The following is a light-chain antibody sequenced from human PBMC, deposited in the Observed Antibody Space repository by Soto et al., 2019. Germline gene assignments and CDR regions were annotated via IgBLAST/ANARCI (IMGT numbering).Light chain of an antibody. J-gene: IGKJ1*01. V-gene: IGKV1-5*01. CDR3: QQYRNFWT. Sequence: DIQITQSPSTLSASVGDRVTITCRASQSISSRLAWYQQKPGKAPKLLIYAASTLESGVPSRLSGSGSGTQFTITIRSLQSDDFATYYCQQYRNFWTFGQGTKVDIK. CDR2: AAS. CDR1: QSISSR.